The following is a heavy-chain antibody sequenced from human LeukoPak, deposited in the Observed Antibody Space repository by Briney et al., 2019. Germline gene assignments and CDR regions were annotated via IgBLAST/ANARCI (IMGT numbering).Heavy chain of an antibody. Sequence: GGSLRLSCAASGFTFSNAWMSWVRQAPGKGLEWVSYISSSGSTIYYADSVKGRFTISRDNAKNSLYLQMNSLRAEDTAVYYCARDNKRFGDRGYYYYYMDVWGKGTTVTISS. V-gene: IGHV3-11*04. J-gene: IGHJ6*03. CDR1: GFTFSNAW. CDR2: ISSSGSTI. D-gene: IGHD3-10*01. CDR3: ARDNKRFGDRGYYYYYMDV.